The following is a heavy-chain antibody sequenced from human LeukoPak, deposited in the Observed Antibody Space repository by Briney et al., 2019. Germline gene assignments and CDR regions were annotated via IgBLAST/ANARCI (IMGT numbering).Heavy chain of an antibody. CDR3: ARGDYYYDSSGYYRFNWFDP. CDR2: IYHSGST. V-gene: IGHV4-4*02. Sequence: SETLSLTCAVSGGSISSSNWWSWVRQPPGKGLEWIGYIYHSGSTYYNPSLKSRVTISVDRSKNQFSLKLSSVTAADTAVYYCARGDYYYDSSGYYRFNWFDPWGQGTLVTVSS. J-gene: IGHJ5*02. D-gene: IGHD3-22*01. CDR1: GGSISSSNW.